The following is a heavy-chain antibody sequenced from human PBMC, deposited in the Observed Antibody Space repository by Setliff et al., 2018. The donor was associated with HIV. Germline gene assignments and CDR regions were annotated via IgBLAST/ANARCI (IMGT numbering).Heavy chain of an antibody. Sequence: ASVKVSCKASGYTFTTYFMHWVRQAPGQGLEWMGRINPNSGGTNYAQQFQGRVTMTTDTSTSTAYMELRSLRSDDTAVYYCARNFYDSSGYRYDYWGQGTLVTVSS. CDR2: INPNSGGT. D-gene: IGHD3-22*01. V-gene: IGHV1-2*06. CDR1: GYTFTTYF. CDR3: ARNFYDSSGYRYDY. J-gene: IGHJ4*02.